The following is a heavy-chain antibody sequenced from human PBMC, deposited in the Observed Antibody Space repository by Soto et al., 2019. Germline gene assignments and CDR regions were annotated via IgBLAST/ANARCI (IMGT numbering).Heavy chain of an antibody. J-gene: IGHJ4*02. CDR3: AKDALIYAPRRYCYFDY. V-gene: IGHV3-23*01. CDR2: ISASGAST. CDR1: GFTFSNFA. D-gene: IGHD2-2*01. Sequence: GGSLRLSCAASGFTFSNFAMTWVRQAPGKGLEWVSAISASGASTYYADSVKGRFTVSRDNSKNTLYLQINSLRVEDTAVYYCAKDALIYAPRRYCYFDYWGQGTLVNVSS.